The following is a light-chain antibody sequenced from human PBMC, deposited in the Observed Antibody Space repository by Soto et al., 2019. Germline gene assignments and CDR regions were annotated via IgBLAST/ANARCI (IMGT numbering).Light chain of an antibody. J-gene: IGKJ1*01. V-gene: IGKV1-5*03. Sequence: DIQMTQSPSTLSASVGDRVAITCRASQSINNLLVWYQQEPGKAPKLLIYKASRLESGVPSRFSGSGSGTEFTLTISSLQPDDFATYYCQQYYSYPWTFGQGTKVEIK. CDR1: QSINNL. CDR3: QQYYSYPWT. CDR2: KAS.